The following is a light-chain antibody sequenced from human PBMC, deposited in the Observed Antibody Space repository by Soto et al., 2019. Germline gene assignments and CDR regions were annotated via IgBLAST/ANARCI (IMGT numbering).Light chain of an antibody. V-gene: IGKV3-15*01. CDR2: GAS. Sequence: EIVMTQSPATLSVSPGERATLSCRASQSVSRNFAWYQQKPGQAPRLLIYGASTRATGIPARFSGSGSGTEFTLTISSLQSEDFAVYYCQQRSNLPPTFGQGTRREIK. CDR1: QSVSRN. CDR3: QQRSNLPPT. J-gene: IGKJ5*01.